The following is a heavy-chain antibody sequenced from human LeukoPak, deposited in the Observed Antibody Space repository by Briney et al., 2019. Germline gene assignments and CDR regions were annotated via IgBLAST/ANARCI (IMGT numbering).Heavy chain of an antibody. D-gene: IGHD5-18*01. CDR1: GFTFSSYG. CDR2: ISYDGSNK. V-gene: IGHV3-30*03. Sequence: GGSLRLSCAASGFTFSSYGMHWVRQAPGKGLEWVAVISYDGSNKYYADSVKGRFTISRDNAKNSLYLQMDSLRVEDTAFYYCARDLAYSRLDYWGQGMLVTVSS. CDR3: ARDLAYSRLDY. J-gene: IGHJ4*02.